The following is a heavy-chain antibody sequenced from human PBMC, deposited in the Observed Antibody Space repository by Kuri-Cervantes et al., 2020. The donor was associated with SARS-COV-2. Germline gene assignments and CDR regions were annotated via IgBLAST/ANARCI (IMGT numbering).Heavy chain of an antibody. J-gene: IGHJ4*02. CDR2: INWNGGST. CDR3: ARSRYCSSTSCPGGDY. Sequence: GGSLRLSCAASGFTFSSYAMSWVRQAPGKGLEWVSGINWNGGSTGYADSVKGRFTISRDNAKNSLYLQMNSLRAEDTALYYCARSRYCSSTSCPGGDYWGQGTLVTVSS. D-gene: IGHD2-2*01. V-gene: IGHV3-20*04. CDR1: GFTFSSYA.